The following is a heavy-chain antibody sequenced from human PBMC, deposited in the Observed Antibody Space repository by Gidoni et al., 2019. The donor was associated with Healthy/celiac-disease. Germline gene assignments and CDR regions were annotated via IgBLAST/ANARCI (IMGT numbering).Heavy chain of an antibody. J-gene: IGHJ4*02. V-gene: IGHV3-74*01. CDR2: INSDGSST. Sequence: GESAGGFVQPGGSLRLPCAASGFTCRSSWMPWVRQAPRKGLVWVSRINSDGSSTSYADSVKGRFTISRDNAKNTLDLQMNSRRAEDTAVYYCASQKRGPDYWGQGTLVTVSS. CDR3: ASQKRGPDY. D-gene: IGHD3-10*01. CDR1: GFTCRSSW.